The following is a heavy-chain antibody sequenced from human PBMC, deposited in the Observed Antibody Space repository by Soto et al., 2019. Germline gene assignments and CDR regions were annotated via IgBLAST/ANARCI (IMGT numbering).Heavy chain of an antibody. CDR3: ARDPSGDYVWGSYRWGDYYYGMDV. Sequence: PSETLSLTCTVSGGSVSSGSYYWSWIRRPPGKGLEWIGYIYYSGSTNYNPSLKSRVTISVDTSKNQFSLKLSSVTAADTAVYYCARDPSGDYVWGSYRWGDYYYGMDVWGQGTTVTVSS. CDR2: IYYSGST. CDR1: GGSVSSGSYY. D-gene: IGHD3-16*02. J-gene: IGHJ6*02. V-gene: IGHV4-61*01.